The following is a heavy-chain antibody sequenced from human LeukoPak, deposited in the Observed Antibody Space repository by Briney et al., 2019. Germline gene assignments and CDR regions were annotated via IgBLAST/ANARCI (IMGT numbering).Heavy chain of an antibody. J-gene: IGHJ4*02. CDR3: ARDAIAARADFDY. V-gene: IGHV3-74*01. Sequence: GGSLRLSCAASGFTFSSYWMHWVRQAPGKGLVWVSRINSDGSSTSYADSVKGRFTISRDNAKNTLYLQMYGLGAEETAVYYCARDAIAARADFDYWGQGTLVTVSS. CDR1: GFTFSSYW. CDR2: INSDGSST. D-gene: IGHD6-6*01.